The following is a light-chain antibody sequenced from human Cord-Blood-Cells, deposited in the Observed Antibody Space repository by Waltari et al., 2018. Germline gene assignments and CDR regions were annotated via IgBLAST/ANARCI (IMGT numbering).Light chain of an antibody. V-gene: IGLV2-14*01. CDR2: DVS. CDR1: SSDVGGYNY. J-gene: IGLJ2*01. Sequence: QSALTQPASVSGSPGQSNTISCTGTSSDVGGYNYVSWYQQHPGKAPKLMIYDVSNRPSGVSTRFSGSKSGNTASLTISGLQAEDEADYYCSSYTSSSTVVFGGGTKLTVL. CDR3: SSYTSSSTVV.